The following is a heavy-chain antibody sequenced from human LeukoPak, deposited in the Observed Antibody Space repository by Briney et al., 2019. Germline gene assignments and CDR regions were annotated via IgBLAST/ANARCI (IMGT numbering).Heavy chain of an antibody. Sequence: GGSLRLSCAASGFTFSTYTMNWVRQAPGKGLEWVSSIGKNSDIYYADSVKGRFTISRDNAKNPLHLEMNSLRAEDTAMYYCARDLGVRLGELSSWGYWGQGTLVTVSS. CDR1: GFTFSTYT. CDR3: ARDLGVRLGELSSWGY. V-gene: IGHV3-69-1*01. D-gene: IGHD3-16*02. J-gene: IGHJ4*02. CDR2: IGKNSDI.